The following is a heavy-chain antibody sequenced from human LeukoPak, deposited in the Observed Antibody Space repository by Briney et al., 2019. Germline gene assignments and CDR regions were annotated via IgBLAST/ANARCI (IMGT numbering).Heavy chain of an antibody. V-gene: IGHV3-64D*06. D-gene: IGHD4-17*01. CDR2: ISSNGGST. Sequence: PGGSLRLSCSASGFAFSSYAMHWVRQAPGKGLEYVSAISSNGGSTYYADSVKGRFTISRDNSKNTLYLQMSSLRAEDTAVYYCVKALGTVTTPVYFDYWGQGTLITVSS. CDR1: GFAFSSYA. J-gene: IGHJ4*02. CDR3: VKALGTVTTPVYFDY.